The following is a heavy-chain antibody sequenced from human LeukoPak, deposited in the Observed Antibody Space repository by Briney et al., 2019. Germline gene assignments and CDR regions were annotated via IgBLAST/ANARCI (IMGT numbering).Heavy chain of an antibody. CDR2: INPSGGST. D-gene: IGHD4-17*01. CDR3: ARTRRAYADPYYFDY. Sequence: ASVKVSCKASGYTFTSYYMHWVRQAPGQGLEWMGIINPSGGSTSYAQKFQGRVTMTRDMSTSTVYMELSSLRSEDTAVHYCARTRRAYADPYYFDYWGQGTLVTVSS. CDR1: GYTFTSYY. V-gene: IGHV1-46*01. J-gene: IGHJ4*02.